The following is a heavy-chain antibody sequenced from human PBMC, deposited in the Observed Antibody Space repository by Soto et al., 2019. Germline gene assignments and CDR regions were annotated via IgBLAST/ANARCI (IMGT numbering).Heavy chain of an antibody. V-gene: IGHV4-34*01. J-gene: IGHJ3*02. Sequence: QVQLQQWGAGLLKPSETLSLTCAVYGGFVSSGSYYWSWIRQPPGKGLEWIGEMSHSGGTHFNPSLTSRVTRSVDTSKNQCALKRGSVTAADTALYYCARVERGTATTVVDAFDIWGPGTMVTVSS. CDR2: MSHSGGT. CDR1: GGFVSSGSYY. D-gene: IGHD1-1*01. CDR3: ARVERGTATTVVDAFDI.